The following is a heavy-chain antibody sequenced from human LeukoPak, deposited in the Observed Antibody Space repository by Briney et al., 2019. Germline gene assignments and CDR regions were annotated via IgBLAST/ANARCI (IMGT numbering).Heavy chain of an antibody. CDR3: ARDRSVGVLPAPPFDF. Sequence: GSLRLSCAASGFTFNSYAMTWVRQASGKGLEWVGSVFHSGNTYYNPSLKSRLTIPADTSKNQFSLTLTSVTAADTAVYYCARDRSVGVLPAPPFDFWGQGTLVTVSS. V-gene: IGHV4-38-2*02. D-gene: IGHD6-6*01. CDR1: GFTFNSYA. J-gene: IGHJ4*02. CDR2: VFHSGNT.